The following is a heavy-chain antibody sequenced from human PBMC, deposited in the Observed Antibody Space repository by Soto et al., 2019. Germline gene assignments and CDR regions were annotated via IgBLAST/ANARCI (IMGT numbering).Heavy chain of an antibody. D-gene: IGHD3-9*01. J-gene: IGHJ4*02. Sequence: PGESLKISCKASGYSFTNYWIGWVRQMPGKGLEWMGITYPRDSDTRYSPSFQGQVTISADKSISTAYLQWSSLKASDTAMYYCARHGVGDILTGQHDYWGRGTLVTVSS. CDR3: ARHGVGDILTGQHDY. CDR1: GYSFTNYW. V-gene: IGHV5-51*01. CDR2: TYPRDSDT.